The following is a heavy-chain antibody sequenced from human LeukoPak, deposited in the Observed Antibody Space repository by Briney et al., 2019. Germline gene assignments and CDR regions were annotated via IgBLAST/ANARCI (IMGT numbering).Heavy chain of an antibody. J-gene: IGHJ4*02. Sequence: SETLSLTCAVYGGSFSGYYWSWIRQPPGKGLEWIGEINHSGSTNYNPSLKSRVTISVDTSKNQFSLKLSSVTAADTAVYYCARVRGYAIDYWGQGTLVTVSS. D-gene: IGHD5-12*01. V-gene: IGHV4-34*01. CDR3: ARVRGYAIDY. CDR2: INHSGST. CDR1: GGSFSGYY.